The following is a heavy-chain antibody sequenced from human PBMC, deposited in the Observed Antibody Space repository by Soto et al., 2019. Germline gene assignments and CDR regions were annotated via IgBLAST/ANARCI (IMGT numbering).Heavy chain of an antibody. CDR1: GDSISSGGYY. CDR2: IYYSGTT. J-gene: IGHJ5*02. V-gene: IGHV4-31*03. CDR3: AGSVFP. Sequence: SETLSLTCTVSGDSISSGGYYWSWIRQHPGKGLEWIGYIYYSGTTYYNPSLESRVSISANTSENQFSLKVKSVTVADTAVYYCAGSVFPWAQGTLVPVSS.